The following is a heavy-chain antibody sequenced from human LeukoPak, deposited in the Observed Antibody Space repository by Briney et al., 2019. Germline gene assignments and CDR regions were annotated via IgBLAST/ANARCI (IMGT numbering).Heavy chain of an antibody. CDR3: ARDSVGYSYGTNWFDP. CDR2: IKQDGSEK. D-gene: IGHD5-18*01. CDR1: GFTSSSYW. J-gene: IGHJ5*02. V-gene: IGHV3-7*01. Sequence: GGSLRLSCAASGFTSSSYWMSWVRQAPGKGLEWVANIKQDGSEKYYVDSVKGRFTISKDNAKNSLYLQMNSLRAEDTAVYYCARDSVGYSYGTNWFDPWGQGTLVTVSS.